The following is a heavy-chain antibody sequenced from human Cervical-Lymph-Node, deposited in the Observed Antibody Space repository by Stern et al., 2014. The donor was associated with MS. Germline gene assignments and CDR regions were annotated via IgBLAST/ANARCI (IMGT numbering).Heavy chain of an antibody. D-gene: IGHD1-1*01. Sequence: EVQLEESGGGFVQPGGSLMISCVASGFNFRTYWMHWVRQGPGKGLEWVSRINGDGTVSTYADSVRGRFTISRNNANSTMSLQLDNLRVEDTAIYYCASAYRASWGQGTLVTVST. CDR3: ASAYRAS. CDR2: INGDGTVS. V-gene: IGHV3-74*02. J-gene: IGHJ4*02. CDR1: GFNFRTYW.